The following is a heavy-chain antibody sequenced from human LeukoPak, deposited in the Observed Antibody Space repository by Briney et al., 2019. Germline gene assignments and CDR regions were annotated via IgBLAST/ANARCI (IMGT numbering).Heavy chain of an antibody. D-gene: IGHD2-2*02. V-gene: IGHV1-69*13. CDR1: GGTFSSYA. CDR3: ARGVGYCSSTSCYTHYYFDY. J-gene: IGHJ4*02. CDR2: IIPIFGTA. Sequence: GASVKVSCKASGGTFSSYAISWVRQAPGQGLEWMGGIIPIFGTANYAQKFQGRVTITADESTSAAYMELSSLRSEDTAVYYCARGVGYCSSTSCYTHYYFDYWGQGTLVTVSS.